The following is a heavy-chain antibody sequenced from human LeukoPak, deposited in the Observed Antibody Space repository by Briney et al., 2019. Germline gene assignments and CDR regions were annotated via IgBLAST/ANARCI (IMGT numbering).Heavy chain of an antibody. CDR2: ISPTGSTT. Sequence: GGSLRLSCTASGFSFSGHWMHWARQLPGKGLVWVSRISPTGSTTSYADSVKGRFTVSRDNAKNTLYLQVNNLGAEDTAVYYCARGPNSNWSGLDFWGRGTLLTVSS. J-gene: IGHJ4*02. CDR3: ARGPNSNWSGLDF. V-gene: IGHV3-74*01. D-gene: IGHD6-6*01. CDR1: GFSFSGHW.